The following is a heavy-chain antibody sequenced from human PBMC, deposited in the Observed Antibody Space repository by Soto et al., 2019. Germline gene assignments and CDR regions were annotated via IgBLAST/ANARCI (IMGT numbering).Heavy chain of an antibody. V-gene: IGHV1-58*01. CDR3: AADPGAGTYYYFYGMDV. CDR2: IVVGSGNT. D-gene: IGHD1-1*01. Sequence: SVKVSCKASGFTFTSSAVQWVRQARGQRLEWIGWIVVGSGNTNYAQKFQERVTITRDMSTSTAYMELSSLRSEDTAVYYCAADPGAGTYYYFYGMDVWGQGTTVTVSS. CDR1: GFTFTSSA. J-gene: IGHJ6*02.